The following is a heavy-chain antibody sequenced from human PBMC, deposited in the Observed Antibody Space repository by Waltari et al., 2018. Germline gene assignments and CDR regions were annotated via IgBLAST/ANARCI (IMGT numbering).Heavy chain of an antibody. CDR3: ARDGNGGGV. CDR2: IYSGGST. Sequence: EVQLVESGGGLVQPGGSLRLSCTASGFTVGNNYMNWGRQAPGKGVEGVSLIYSGGSTYYADSGKGRFTISRDSSKNTLYLQMNSLRAEDSAVYYCARDGNGGGVWGRGTTVTVSS. D-gene: IGHD3-16*01. V-gene: IGHV3-66*01. CDR1: GFTVGNNY. J-gene: IGHJ6*02.